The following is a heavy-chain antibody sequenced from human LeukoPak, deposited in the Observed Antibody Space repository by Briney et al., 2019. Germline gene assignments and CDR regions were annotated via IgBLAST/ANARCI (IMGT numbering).Heavy chain of an antibody. CDR1: GFTFSSYA. D-gene: IGHD3-16*01. Sequence: GRSLRLSCAASGFTFSSYAMHWVRQAPGKGLEWVAVISYDGSNKYYADSVKGRFTIYRDNSKNTLYLQMNSLRAEDTAVYYCARGGGAEVPYYYYGMDVWGQGTTVTVSS. CDR2: ISYDGSNK. CDR3: ARGGGAEVPYYYYGMDV. V-gene: IGHV3-30*04. J-gene: IGHJ6*02.